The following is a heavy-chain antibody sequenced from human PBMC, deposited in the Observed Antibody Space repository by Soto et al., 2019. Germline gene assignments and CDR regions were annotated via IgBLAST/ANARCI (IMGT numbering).Heavy chain of an antibody. CDR1: GDSISSSSYY. Sequence: SETLSLTCTVSGDSISSSSYYWDWIRQPPGKGLEWIGSIYYSGSTYYNPSLKSRVTISVDTSKNQFSLKLSSVTAADTAVYYCARSGSYSSGRTHFDDWGQGTLVIVSS. D-gene: IGHD6-19*01. J-gene: IGHJ4*02. V-gene: IGHV4-39*07. CDR3: ARSGSYSSGRTHFDD. CDR2: IYYSGST.